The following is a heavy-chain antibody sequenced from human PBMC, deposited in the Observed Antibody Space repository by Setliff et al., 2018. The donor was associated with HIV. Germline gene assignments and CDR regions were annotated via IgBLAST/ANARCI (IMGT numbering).Heavy chain of an antibody. J-gene: IGHJ4*02. CDR1: GFTFSSYW. V-gene: IGHV3-7*03. CDR3: ARDLAY. Sequence: GEFLKISCAASGFTFSSYWMSWVRQAPGKGLEWVANIKEDGSEKYYVDSVKGRFTISRDNAQNSLYLQMSSLKVEDTAVYYCARDLAYWGQGTLVTVSS. CDR2: IKEDGSEK.